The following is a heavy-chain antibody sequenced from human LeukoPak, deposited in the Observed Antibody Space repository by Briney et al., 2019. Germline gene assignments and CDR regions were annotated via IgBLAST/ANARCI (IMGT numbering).Heavy chain of an antibody. J-gene: IGHJ4*02. CDR2: IYYSGTT. Sequence: SETLSLTCTVFGGSISSYYWSWLRQPPGKGLEWIGYIYYSGTTNYNPSLKSRVTISVDTSKNQFSLKLSSVTAADTAVYYCARGVYIAAAQYGYWGQGTLVTVSS. CDR1: GGSISSYY. D-gene: IGHD6-13*01. CDR3: ARGVYIAAAQYGY. V-gene: IGHV4-59*01.